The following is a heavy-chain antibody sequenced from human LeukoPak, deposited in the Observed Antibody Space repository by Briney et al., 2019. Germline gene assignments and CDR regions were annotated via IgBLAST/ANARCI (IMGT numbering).Heavy chain of an antibody. D-gene: IGHD6-13*01. CDR2: INGDGRNI. Sequence: GGSLRLSCVASGFTFSSYWMHWVRQDPRKGLVWVSRINGDGRNINYADSVKGRFTISRDNSKNTLYLQMNSLRAEDTAVYYCAEDLYSSSWYPSYWGQGTLVTVSS. J-gene: IGHJ4*02. V-gene: IGHV3-74*01. CDR3: AEDLYSSSWYPSY. CDR1: GFTFSSYW.